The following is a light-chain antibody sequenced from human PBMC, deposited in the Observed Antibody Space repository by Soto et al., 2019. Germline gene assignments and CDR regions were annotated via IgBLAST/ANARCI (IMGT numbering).Light chain of an antibody. CDR3: PLYYGGAPLV. Sequence: QAVVTQEPSLTVSPGGTATLTCASSTGAVTSGNYPSWFQQRPGQAPRTLIYTTNSKHSWTPARFSGSLLGDKAALTLSGVQPEDEADYYCPLYYGGAPLVFGGGTKLTVL. CDR2: TTN. V-gene: IGLV7-43*01. J-gene: IGLJ3*02. CDR1: TGAVTSGNY.